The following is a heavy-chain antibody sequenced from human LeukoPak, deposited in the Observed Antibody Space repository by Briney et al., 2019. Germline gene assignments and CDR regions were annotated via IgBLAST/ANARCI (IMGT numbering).Heavy chain of an antibody. V-gene: IGHV3-66*01. CDR1: GFTFSSYA. D-gene: IGHD6-13*01. Sequence: TGGSLRLSCAASGFTFSSYAMSWVRQAPGKGLEWVSVIYSGGSTYYADSVKGRFTISRDNSKNTLYLQMNSLRAEDTAVFYCARTIAAAGQIYYFDYWGQGTLVTVSS. CDR3: ARTIAAAGQIYYFDY. J-gene: IGHJ4*02. CDR2: IYSGGST.